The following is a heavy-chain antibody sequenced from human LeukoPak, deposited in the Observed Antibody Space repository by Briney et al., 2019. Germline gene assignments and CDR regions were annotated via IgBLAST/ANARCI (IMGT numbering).Heavy chain of an antibody. V-gene: IGHV5-51*01. Sequence: GESLKISCKGSGFVFTDFWIGWVRQMPGQGLEWMGIIYPGDSETTYGPSFQGLFIISADKSRNTAYLQWSSLMASDTAVDYCARLTRYRDSGDYYFGMDFWGQGTTVTVSS. CDR3: ARLTRYRDSGDYYFGMDF. J-gene: IGHJ6*02. CDR2: IYPGDSET. CDR1: GFVFTDFW. D-gene: IGHD5-12*01.